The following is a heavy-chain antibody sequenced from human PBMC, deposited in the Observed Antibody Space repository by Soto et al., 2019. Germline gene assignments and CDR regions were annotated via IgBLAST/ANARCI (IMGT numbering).Heavy chain of an antibody. V-gene: IGHV3-11*05. CDR1: GFTFSDYY. Sequence: QVQLVESGGGLVKPGGSLRLSCAASGFTFSDYYMSWIRQAPGRGLEWVSYISSSGSYTNYADSVKGRFTISRDNAKNSLYLQKNSLRAEDTAVYYCAGLHDYAMDIWGQGTTVTVSS. CDR3: AGLHDYAMDI. CDR2: ISSSGSYT. J-gene: IGHJ6*02.